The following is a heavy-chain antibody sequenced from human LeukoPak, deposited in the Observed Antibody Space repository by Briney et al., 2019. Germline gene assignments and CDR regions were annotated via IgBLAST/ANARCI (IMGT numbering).Heavy chain of an antibody. CDR2: ISSSSSYI. V-gene: IGHV3-21*01. CDR3: AREASLDDYGDYVFDY. D-gene: IGHD4-17*01. CDR1: GFTFSSYI. Sequence: GGSLRLSCAASGFTFSSYIMNWVRQAPGKGLEWVSSISSSSSYIYYAVSVKGRFTISRDNAKNSLYLQMNSLRAEDTAVYYCAREASLDDYGDYVFDYWGQGNLVTVSS. J-gene: IGHJ4*02.